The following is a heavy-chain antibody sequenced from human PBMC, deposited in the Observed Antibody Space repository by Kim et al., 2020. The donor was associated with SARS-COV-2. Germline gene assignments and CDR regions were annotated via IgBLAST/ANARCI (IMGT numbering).Heavy chain of an antibody. CDR2: IYYSGST. Sequence: SETLSLTCTVSGGSISSGGYYWSWISQHPGKGLEWIGYIYYSGSTYYNPSLKSRVTISVDTSKNQFSLKLSSVTAADTAVYYCATARRYTAMVMWGQGTLVTVSS. D-gene: IGHD5-18*01. J-gene: IGHJ4*02. CDR3: ATARRYTAMVM. V-gene: IGHV4-31*03. CDR1: GGSISSGGYY.